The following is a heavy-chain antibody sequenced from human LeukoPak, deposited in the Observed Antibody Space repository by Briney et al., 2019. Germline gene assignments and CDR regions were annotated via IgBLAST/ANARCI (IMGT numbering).Heavy chain of an antibody. D-gene: IGHD6-19*01. CDR3: AXDHGSGXYSYLDD. CDR1: GDSVSSNSAA. J-gene: IGHJ4*02. CDR2: TYYRSKWYN. Sequence: LSLXXAXSGDSVSSNSAAWNWIRQSPSRGLEWLGRTYYRSKWYNDYAVSVKSRITMNTDTTKNQFYRQLNYVSPEETAVYYXAXDHGSGXYSYLDDWGQGTLVTVSS. V-gene: IGHV6-1*01.